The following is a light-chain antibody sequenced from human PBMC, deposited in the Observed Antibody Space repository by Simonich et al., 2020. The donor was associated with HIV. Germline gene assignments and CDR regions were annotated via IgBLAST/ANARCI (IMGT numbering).Light chain of an antibody. CDR2: DAA. CDR1: QSVSSY. CDR3: QQRSNWPLT. V-gene: IGKV3-11*01. J-gene: IGKJ3*01. Sequence: IVLTQSPATLSLSPGDRATLSCRASQSVSSYLAWYQQKPGQAPRRRIYDAANRATGIPARFSGSGSGTDFTLTISSLEPEDFAVYYCQQRSNWPLTFGPGTKVDIK.